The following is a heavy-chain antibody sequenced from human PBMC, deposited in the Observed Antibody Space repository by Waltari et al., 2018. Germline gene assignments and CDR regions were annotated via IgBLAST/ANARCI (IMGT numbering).Heavy chain of an antibody. V-gene: IGHV3-33*01. CDR2: IWHDGSNE. CDR3: ASQSTTLFDY. D-gene: IGHD2-15*01. CDR1: GFTFSRFG. Sequence: QVQLVESGGGVVQPGRSLRLSCAASGFTFSRFGMHWVRQAPGKGLEWGAVIWHDGSNEYYVDSVKDRFTISRDNSKNTLYLQMNSLRAEDSAVYYCASQSTTLFDYWGQGTLVTVSS. J-gene: IGHJ4*02.